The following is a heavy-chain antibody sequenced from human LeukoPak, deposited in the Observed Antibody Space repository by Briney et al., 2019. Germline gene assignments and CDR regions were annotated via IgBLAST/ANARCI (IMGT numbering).Heavy chain of an antibody. CDR1: GFTFSSYS. CDR3: ARDRSSSRDLDY. J-gene: IGHJ4*02. V-gene: IGHV3-21*01. CDR2: ISSSSGRYI. D-gene: IGHD6-13*01. Sequence: PGGSLRLSCAASGFTFSSYSMNWVRQAPGKGLEWVSCISSSSGRYIYYADSVKGRFTISRDNAKNSLYLQMNSLRAEDTAVYYCARDRSSSRDLDYWGQGTLVTVSS.